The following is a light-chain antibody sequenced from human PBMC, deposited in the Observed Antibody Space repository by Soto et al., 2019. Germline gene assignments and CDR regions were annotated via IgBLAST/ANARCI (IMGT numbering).Light chain of an antibody. J-gene: IGLJ2*01. V-gene: IGLV2-14*01. Sequence: QSALTQPASVSGSPGQSITISCTGTSSDVGGYNYVSWYQQHPGKAPKLMIYEVTNRPSGVSNRFSGSKSGNTASLTISGLQAEDEADYYCILYTSSSTVVFGGGTQLTVL. CDR1: SSDVGGYNY. CDR2: EVT. CDR3: ILYTSSSTVV.